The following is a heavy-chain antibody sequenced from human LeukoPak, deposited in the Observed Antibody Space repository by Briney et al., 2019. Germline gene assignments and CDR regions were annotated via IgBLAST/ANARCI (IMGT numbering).Heavy chain of an antibody. D-gene: IGHD6-6*01. CDR3: ARDDLAPYSSSSKPCDY. Sequence: ASVKVSCKASGYTFSSYGISWVRPAPGQGLEWMGWISAYNGNTNYAQKLQGRVTMTTDTSTTTAYMELRSLRSDDTAVYYCARDDLAPYSSSSKPCDYWGQGTLVTVSS. CDR2: ISAYNGNT. J-gene: IGHJ4*02. CDR1: GYTFSSYG. V-gene: IGHV1-18*01.